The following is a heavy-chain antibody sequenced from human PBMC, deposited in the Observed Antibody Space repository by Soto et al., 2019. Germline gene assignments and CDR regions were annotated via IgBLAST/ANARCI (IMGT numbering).Heavy chain of an antibody. CDR3: ARGAVAAGDFDY. CDR1: GSALRTHG. CDR2: IWGDESKK. J-gene: IGHJ4*02. V-gene: IGHV3-33*01. Sequence: GALRLACAASGSALRTHGMHWVRQAPGKGLEWVAVIWGDESKKYYADSVKGRFTISKDNSKNTLFLQMNTLRVEDTAVYYCARGAVAAGDFDYWGQGTLVTVYS. D-gene: IGHD2-15*01.